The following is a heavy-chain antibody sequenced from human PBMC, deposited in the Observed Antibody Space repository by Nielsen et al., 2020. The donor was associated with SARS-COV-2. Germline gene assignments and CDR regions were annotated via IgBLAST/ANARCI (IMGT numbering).Heavy chain of an antibody. J-gene: IGHJ1*01. D-gene: IGHD3-10*01. CDR1: GFSFNNYG. CDR2: ISYEGSKK. Sequence: GESLKISCAASGFSFNNYGMHWIRQAPGKGLESVALISYEGSKKFYGDSVKGRFTISRDNAKNSLYLQMNSLRAEDTAVYFCARGDYTMAAYWGQGTLVTVSS. CDR3: ARGDYTMAAY. V-gene: IGHV3-30*03.